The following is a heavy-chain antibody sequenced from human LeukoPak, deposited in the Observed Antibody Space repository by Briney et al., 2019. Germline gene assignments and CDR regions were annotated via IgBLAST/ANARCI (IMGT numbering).Heavy chain of an antibody. D-gene: IGHD3-9*01. V-gene: IGHV1-3*01. J-gene: IGHJ4*02. CDR1: GYIFTNYA. CDR3: ARGPILTGNYPPDDF. CDR2: INVGNGHT. Sequence: ASVKVSCKTSGYIFTNYAIHWARQAPGQRLEWMGWINVGNGHTIYSQKFQGRVTITRDTSANTAYMELSSLRSEDTALYYCARGPILTGNYPPDDFWGQGTLVTVSS.